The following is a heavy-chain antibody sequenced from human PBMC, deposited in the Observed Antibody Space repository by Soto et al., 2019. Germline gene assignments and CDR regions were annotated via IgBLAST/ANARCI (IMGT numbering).Heavy chain of an antibody. D-gene: IGHD3-16*01. J-gene: IGHJ4*02. V-gene: IGHV3-23*01. CDR3: AKPEFVHSWGDGPDY. CDR2: ISGSGGST. CDR1: GFTFSSFA. Sequence: EVQLLESGGGLVQPGGSLRLSCAASGFTFSSFAMNWVRQAPGKGLEWVSAISGSGGSTYYADSVKGRFTISRDNIKNTLYLQMSGLKVEDTAVYYCAKPEFVHSWGDGPDYWGQGTLVTVSS.